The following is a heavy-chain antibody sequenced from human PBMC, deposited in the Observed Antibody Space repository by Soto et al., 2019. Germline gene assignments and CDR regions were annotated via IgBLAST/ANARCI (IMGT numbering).Heavy chain of an antibody. CDR2: IKSKTDGGTT. J-gene: IGHJ6*02. CDR1: GFTFSNAW. V-gene: IGHV3-15*01. Sequence: PGGSLRLSCAASGFTFSNAWMSWVRQAPGKGLEWVGRIKSKTDGGTTDYAAPVKGRFTISRDDSKNTLYLQMNSLKTEDTAVYYCTTVRSKIDYYNYGMDVWGQGTTVTVSS. D-gene: IGHD4-4*01. CDR3: TTVRSKIDYYNYGMDV.